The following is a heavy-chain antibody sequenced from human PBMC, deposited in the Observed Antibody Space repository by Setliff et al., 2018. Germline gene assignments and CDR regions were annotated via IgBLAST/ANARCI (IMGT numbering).Heavy chain of an antibody. D-gene: IGHD4-17*01. CDR3: ARDNYGGDY. J-gene: IGHJ4*02. CDR2: INSDGSTT. CDR1: GFTFDDYA. Sequence: GGSLRLSCAASGFTFDDYAMHWVRQAPGKGLVWVSRINSDGSTTKYADSVKGRFTISRDNAKNTLYLQMNSLRAEDTAVYYCARDNYGGDYWGQGTLVTVSS. V-gene: IGHV3-74*01.